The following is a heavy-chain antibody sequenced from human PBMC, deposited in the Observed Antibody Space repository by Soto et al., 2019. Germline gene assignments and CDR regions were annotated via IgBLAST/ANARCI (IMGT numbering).Heavy chain of an antibody. CDR1: GGSISSYY. D-gene: IGHD3-3*01. CDR3: ARSRESYDFWSGFDY. CDR2: IYYSGTT. Sequence: SETLSLSCTVSGGSISSYYWSWIRQPPGKRLEWIGYIYYSGTTKYSPSLKSRVTISIDPSKNQFSLKLSSMTAADTAVYYCARSRESYDFWSGFDYWGQGTLVTVSS. V-gene: IGHV4-59*01. J-gene: IGHJ4*02.